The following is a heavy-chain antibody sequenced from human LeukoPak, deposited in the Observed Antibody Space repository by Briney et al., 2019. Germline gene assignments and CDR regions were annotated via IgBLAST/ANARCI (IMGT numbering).Heavy chain of an antibody. CDR1: GLTFSIYS. V-gene: IGHV3-48*02. CDR3: ARDGLGDGYNLGPPFDL. Sequence: PGGSLRLSCAASGLTFSIYSMYWGRAGLGRGVEWGSYICSRSSTIYDADSVKGRFTIYRDNAKNSLYLQMNSLRDEDTAVHYCARDGLGDGYNLGPPFDLWGRGTLVTVSS. CDR2: ICSRSSTI. J-gene: IGHJ2*01. D-gene: IGHD5-24*01.